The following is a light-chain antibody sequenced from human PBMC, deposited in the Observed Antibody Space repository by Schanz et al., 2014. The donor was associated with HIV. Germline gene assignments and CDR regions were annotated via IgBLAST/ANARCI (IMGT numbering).Light chain of an antibody. CDR1: NSDVGGHNY. Sequence: QSALTQPPSASGSPGQSVTISCTGTNSDVGGHNYVSWFQQHPGKAPRLIIYEVTKRPSGVPDRFSGSKSGNTASLTISGLQAEDEADYYCSSYTSSSTLVVFGGGTKLTVL. V-gene: IGLV2-8*01. CDR3: SSYTSSSTLVV. J-gene: IGLJ2*01. CDR2: EVT.